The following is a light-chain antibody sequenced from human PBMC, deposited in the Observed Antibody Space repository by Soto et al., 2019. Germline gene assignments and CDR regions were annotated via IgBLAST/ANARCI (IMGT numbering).Light chain of an antibody. J-gene: IGKJ4*01. Sequence: EIVLTQSPGTLSLSPGERATLSCRASQRVRRNSLAWYQQKLGQPPRLLIYGASSRAAGIPDRFSGSGYGTDFTLTISRLEPEDFAVYHCQQYGNSPLTFGGGTKVEVK. CDR3: QQYGNSPLT. CDR2: GAS. CDR1: QRVRRNS. V-gene: IGKV3-20*01.